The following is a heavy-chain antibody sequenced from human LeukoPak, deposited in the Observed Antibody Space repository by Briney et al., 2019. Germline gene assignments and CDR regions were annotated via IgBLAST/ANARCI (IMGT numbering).Heavy chain of an antibody. Sequence: PGGSLRLSCAASGFTFSSYAMSWVRQAPGKGLEWASAISGSGGSTYYADSVKGRFTISRDNSKNTLYLQMNSLRAEDTAVYYCAKDATVAGTRSWFDPWGQGTLVTVSS. J-gene: IGHJ5*02. CDR3: AKDATVAGTRSWFDP. CDR2: ISGSGGST. D-gene: IGHD6-19*01. CDR1: GFTFSSYA. V-gene: IGHV3-23*01.